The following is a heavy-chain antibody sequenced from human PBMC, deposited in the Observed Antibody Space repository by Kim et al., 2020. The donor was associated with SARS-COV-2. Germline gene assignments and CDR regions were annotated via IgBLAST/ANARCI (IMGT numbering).Heavy chain of an antibody. Sequence: STNYHPSLKCRVTISVDTSKNQFSLKLSSVTGADTAVYYCARRYWYFDLWGRGTLVTVSS. V-gene: IGHV4-59*08. CDR3: ARRYWYFDL. CDR2: ST. J-gene: IGHJ2*01.